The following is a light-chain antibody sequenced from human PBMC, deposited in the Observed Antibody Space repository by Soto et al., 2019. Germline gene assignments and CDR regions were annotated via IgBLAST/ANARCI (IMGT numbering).Light chain of an antibody. CDR3: QQYGTSSLT. J-gene: IGKJ4*01. Sequence: EIVLTQSPGTLSLSPGERATLSCRASQSVSSTYLAWYQQRPGQAPRLLIYGASSRATGIADRFSGSGSGIEFSLSITRLEPKDFSVDFCQQYGTSSLTFGGETKVEIK. V-gene: IGKV3-20*01. CDR1: QSVSSTY. CDR2: GAS.